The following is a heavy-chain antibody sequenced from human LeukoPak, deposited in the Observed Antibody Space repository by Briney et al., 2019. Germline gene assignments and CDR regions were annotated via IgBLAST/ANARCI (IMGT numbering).Heavy chain of an antibody. V-gene: IGHV4-59*01. D-gene: IGHD6-19*01. CDR3: ARGRWSAVAGTIYDY. J-gene: IGHJ4*02. CDR1: GGSISSYY. CDR2: IYYSGST. Sequence: SETLSLTCTVSGGSISSYYWSWIRRPPGKGLEWIGYIYYSGSTNYNPSLKSRVTISVDTSKNQFSLKLSSVTAADTAVYYCARGRWSAVAGTIYDYWGQGTLVTVSS.